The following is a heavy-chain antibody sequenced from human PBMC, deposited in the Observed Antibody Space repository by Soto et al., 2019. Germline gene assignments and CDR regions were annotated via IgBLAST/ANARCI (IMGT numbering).Heavy chain of an antibody. J-gene: IGHJ5*02. Sequence: SETLSLTCAVSGYSISSGYYWGWIRQPPGKGLEWIGSIYHSGSTYYNPSLKSRVTISVDTSKNQFSLKLSSVTAADTAVYYCARFTAAAGTRFDPWGQGTLVTVSS. CDR2: IYHSGST. CDR3: ARFTAAAGTRFDP. CDR1: GYSISSGYY. D-gene: IGHD6-13*01. V-gene: IGHV4-38-2*01.